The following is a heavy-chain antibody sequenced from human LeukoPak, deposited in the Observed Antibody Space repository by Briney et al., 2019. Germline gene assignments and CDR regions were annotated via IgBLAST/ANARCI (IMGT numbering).Heavy chain of an antibody. J-gene: IGHJ6*03. CDR2: IYHSGST. Sequence: SETLSLTCTVSGGSISSGGYYWSWIRQPPGKGLEWIGYIYHSGSTYYNPSLKSRVTISVDRSKNQFSLKLSSVTAADTAVYYCARINWNYVSDYYYYMDVWGKGTTVTVSS. D-gene: IGHD1-7*01. CDR3: ARINWNYVSDYYYYMDV. CDR1: GGSISSGGYY. V-gene: IGHV4-30-2*01.